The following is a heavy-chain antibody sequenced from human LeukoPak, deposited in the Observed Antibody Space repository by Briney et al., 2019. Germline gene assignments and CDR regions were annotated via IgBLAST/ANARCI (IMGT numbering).Heavy chain of an antibody. CDR2: ISSSGSTI. D-gene: IGHD3-3*01. CDR3: ARRYDFWSGYYKGPMYFFDY. Sequence: PGGSLRLPCAASGFTFSSYEMNWVRQAPGRGLEWVSYISSSGSTIYYADSVKGRFTISRDNAKNSLYLQMNSLRAEGTAVYYCARRYDFWSGYYKGPMYFFDYWGQGTLVTVSS. CDR1: GFTFSSYE. V-gene: IGHV3-48*03. J-gene: IGHJ4*02.